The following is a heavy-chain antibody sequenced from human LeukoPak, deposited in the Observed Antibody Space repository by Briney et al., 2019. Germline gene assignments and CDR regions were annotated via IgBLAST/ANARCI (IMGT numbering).Heavy chain of an antibody. J-gene: IGHJ6*03. CDR1: GYTFTGYY. V-gene: IGHV1-2*02. D-gene: IGHD6-13*01. Sequence: GASVKVSCKASGYTFTGYYMHWVRQAPGQGLEWMGWINPNSGGTNYAQKFQGRVTMTRDTSISTAYMELSRLRSDDTAVYYCARDLYSSSWYGLYYYYMDVWGKGTTVTVSS. CDR2: INPNSGGT. CDR3: ARDLYSSSWYGLYYYYMDV.